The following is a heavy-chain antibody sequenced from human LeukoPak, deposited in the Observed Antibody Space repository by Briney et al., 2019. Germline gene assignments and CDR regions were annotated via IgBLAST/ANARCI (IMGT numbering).Heavy chain of an antibody. V-gene: IGHV3-30-3*01. CDR2: ISYDGSNK. Sequence: PGGSLRLSCAASGFTFSSYAMHWVRQAPGKGLEWVAVISYDGSNKYYADSVKGRFTISRDNSKNTLYLQMNSLRAEDTAVYYCARSRYCSSTSCQGGFDYWGQGTLVTVSS. J-gene: IGHJ4*02. D-gene: IGHD2-2*01. CDR3: ARSRYCSSTSCQGGFDY. CDR1: GFTFSSYA.